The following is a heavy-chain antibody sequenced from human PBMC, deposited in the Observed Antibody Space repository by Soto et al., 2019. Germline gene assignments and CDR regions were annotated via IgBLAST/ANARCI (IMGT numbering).Heavy chain of an antibody. D-gene: IGHD3-10*01. CDR2: ISDSGIT. CDR1: GCFISRSSHY. J-gene: IGHJ4*02. V-gene: IGHV4-39*01. CDR3: ASLNRYYYGSGSHPYFDN. Sequence: PSETLSLTCTFSGCFISRSSHYWGWIRQPPGKGLEWIGGISDSGITYYNPSLKSRVTIAVDTSKNQFSLKLSSVTAADTAVYYSASLNRYYYGSGSHPYFDNWGQGTLVTVS.